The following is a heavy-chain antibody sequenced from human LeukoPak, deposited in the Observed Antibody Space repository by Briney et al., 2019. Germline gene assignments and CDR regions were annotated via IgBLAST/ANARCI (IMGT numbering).Heavy chain of an antibody. CDR2: IKQDGSEK. V-gene: IGHV3-7*05. CDR1: GFTFNIYW. Sequence: SGGSLRLSCAASGFTFNIYWMSWVRQAPGKGLEWVANIKQDGSEKYYVDSVKGRFTISRDNAKNSLYLQMNSLRAEDTAVYYCARGGSGFERYFDLWGRGTLVTVS. D-gene: IGHD6-19*01. J-gene: IGHJ2*01. CDR3: ARGGSGFERYFDL.